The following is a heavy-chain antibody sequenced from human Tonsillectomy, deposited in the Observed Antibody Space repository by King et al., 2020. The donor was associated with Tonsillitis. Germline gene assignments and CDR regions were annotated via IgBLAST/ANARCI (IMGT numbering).Heavy chain of an antibody. V-gene: IGHV3-30-3*01. J-gene: IGHJ4*02. D-gene: IGHD5-12*01. CDR3: ARGVLDGGYDLLGY. Sequence: VQLVESGGGVVQPGRSLRLSCADSGFIFSSYGMHWVRQAPGKGLEWVAVISSVGSNKYYADSVQGRFTISRDTSKNTLYLQMNSLRAEDTAVYYCARGVLDGGYDLLGYWGQGTLVTVSS. CDR1: GFIFSSYG. CDR2: ISSVGSNK.